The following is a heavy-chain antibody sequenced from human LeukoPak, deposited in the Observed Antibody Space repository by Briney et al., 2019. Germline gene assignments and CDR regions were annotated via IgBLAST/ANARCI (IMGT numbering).Heavy chain of an antibody. CDR3: ARAELGYCSSTSCRGGMDV. CDR1: GGSISSYY. J-gene: IGHJ6*02. Sequence: SETLSLTCTASGGSISSYYCSWIRQPPGKGLEWIGYIYYSGSTNYNPSLKSRVTISVDTSKNQFSLKLSSVTAADTAVYYCARAELGYCSSTSCRGGMDVWGQGTTVTVSS. CDR2: IYYSGST. V-gene: IGHV4-59*01. D-gene: IGHD2-2*01.